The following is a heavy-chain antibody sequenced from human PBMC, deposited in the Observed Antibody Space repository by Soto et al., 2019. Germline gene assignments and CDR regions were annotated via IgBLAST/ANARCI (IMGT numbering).Heavy chain of an antibody. V-gene: IGHV3-66*01. CDR1: GFTVSSNY. D-gene: IGHD3-10*01. J-gene: IGHJ4*02. Sequence: GGSLRLSCAASGFTVSSNYMSWVRQAPGKGLEWVSVIYSGGSTYYADSVKGRFTISRDNSKNTLYLQMNSLRAEDTAVYYCARVWFGELLIFDYWGQGTLVTVSS. CDR3: ARVWFGELLIFDY. CDR2: IYSGGST.